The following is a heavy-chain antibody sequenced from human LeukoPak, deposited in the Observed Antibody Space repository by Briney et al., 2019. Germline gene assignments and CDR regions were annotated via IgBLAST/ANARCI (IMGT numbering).Heavy chain of an antibody. Sequence: SETLSLTCAVYGGSFSGYYWSWIRQPPGKGLEWIGEINHSGSTNYNPSLKSRVTMSVDTSKNQFSLKLSSVTAADTAVYYCARAGGWYGHDYWGQGTLVTVSS. CDR2: INHSGST. D-gene: IGHD6-19*01. CDR3: ARAGGWYGHDY. V-gene: IGHV4-34*01. J-gene: IGHJ4*02. CDR1: GGSFSGYY.